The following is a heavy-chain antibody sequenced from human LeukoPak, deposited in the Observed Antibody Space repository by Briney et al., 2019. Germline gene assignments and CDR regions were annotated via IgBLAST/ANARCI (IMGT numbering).Heavy chain of an antibody. CDR1: GFTFSDYF. J-gene: IGHJ4*02. V-gene: IGHV3-53*01. Sequence: GGSLRLSCAASGFTFSDYFMTWIRQAPGKGLEWVSVIYSGGSTYYADSVKGRFTISRDNSKNTLYLQMNSLRAEDTAVYYCTTNGDYDFWSGYFTYFDYWGQGTLVTVSS. CDR3: TTNGDYDFWSGYFTYFDY. CDR2: IYSGGST. D-gene: IGHD3-3*01.